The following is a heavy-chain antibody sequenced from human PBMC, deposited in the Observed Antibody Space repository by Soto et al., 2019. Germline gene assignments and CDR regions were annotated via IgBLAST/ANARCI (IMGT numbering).Heavy chain of an antibody. CDR3: ARDSPGPRAAAHWFDP. J-gene: IGHJ5*02. Sequence: QVQLVQSGAEVKKPGSSVKVSCKASGGTFSSYAISWVRQAPGQGLEWMGGIIPIFGTANYAQKFQGRVTITADESTSTAYRELSSLRSEDTAVYYCARDSPGPRAAAHWFDPWGQGTLVTVSS. CDR1: GGTFSSYA. D-gene: IGHD6-13*01. V-gene: IGHV1-69*01. CDR2: IIPIFGTA.